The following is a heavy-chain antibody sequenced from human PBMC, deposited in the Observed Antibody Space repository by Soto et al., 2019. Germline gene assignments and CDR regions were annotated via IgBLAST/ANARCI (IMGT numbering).Heavy chain of an antibody. V-gene: IGHV3-74*01. CDR2: INSDGSST. D-gene: IGHD2-15*01. CDR1: GFTLSRYS. Sequence: GGSLTLACPAAGFTLSRYSMHWVRQAPGKGLVWVSRINSDGSSTSYADSVKGRFTISRDNAKNTLYLQMNSLRAEDTAVYYCVRTSLVVAAATREDYWGQGTLVTVSS. J-gene: IGHJ4*02. CDR3: VRTSLVVAAATREDY.